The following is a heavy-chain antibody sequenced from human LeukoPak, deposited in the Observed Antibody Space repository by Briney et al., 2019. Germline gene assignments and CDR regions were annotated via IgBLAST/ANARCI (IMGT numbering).Heavy chain of an antibody. D-gene: IGHD3-22*01. J-gene: IGHJ4*02. CDR2: INHSGST. CDR1: SGSFSGYY. Sequence: SETLSLTCAVYSGSFSGYYWSWIRQPPGKGLEWIGEINHSGSTYYNPSLKSRVTISVDTSKNQFSLKLSSVTAADTAVYYCARGPYYYDSSGYYYSDYYFDYWGQGTLVTVSS. CDR3: ARGPYYYDSSGYYYSDYYFDY. V-gene: IGHV4-34*01.